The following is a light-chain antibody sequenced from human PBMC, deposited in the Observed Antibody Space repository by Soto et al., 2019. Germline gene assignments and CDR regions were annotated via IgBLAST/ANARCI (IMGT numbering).Light chain of an antibody. Sequence: SYVLTQPPSVSVAPGKTARITCGGNNIGIKSVHWYQQKPGQAPVVVISYDTDRPSGIPERFSGSNSGNTATLTISRVEAGDEADYFCQVWDSGSYPVIFGGGTKLTVL. CDR3: QVWDSGSYPVI. CDR2: YDT. J-gene: IGLJ2*01. V-gene: IGLV3-21*04. CDR1: NIGIKS.